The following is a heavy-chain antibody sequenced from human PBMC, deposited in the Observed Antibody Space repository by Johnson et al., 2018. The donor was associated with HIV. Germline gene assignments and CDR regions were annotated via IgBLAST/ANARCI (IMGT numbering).Heavy chain of an antibody. CDR2: IRYDGSNKYYDGNNK. CDR1: GFTFSSYG. D-gene: IGHD3-16*02. CDR3: AKVSRSKGGVIVPLGAFDI. Sequence: QVQLVESGGGVVQPGGSLRLSCAASGFTFSSYGMHWVRQAPGKGLEWVAFIRYDGSNKYYDGNNKYYADSVKGRFTISRDNSKNTLYLQMNSLSPEDTAVYYCAKVSRSKGGVIVPLGAFDICGQGTMVTVSS. J-gene: IGHJ3*02. V-gene: IGHV3-30*02.